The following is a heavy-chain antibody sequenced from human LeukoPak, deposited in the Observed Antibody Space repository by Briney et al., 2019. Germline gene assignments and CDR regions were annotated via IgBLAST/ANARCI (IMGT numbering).Heavy chain of an antibody. D-gene: IGHD6-19*01. J-gene: IGHJ6*03. CDR3: ARHRGLGYYYYYMDV. V-gene: IGHV4-34*01. CDR1: GGSISSYY. CDR2: INHSGST. Sequence: SETLSLTCTVSGGSISSYYWSWTRQPPGKGLEWIGEINHSGSTNYNPSLKSRVTISVDTSKNQFSLKLSSVTAADTAVYYCARHRGLGYYYYYMDVWGKGTTVTISS.